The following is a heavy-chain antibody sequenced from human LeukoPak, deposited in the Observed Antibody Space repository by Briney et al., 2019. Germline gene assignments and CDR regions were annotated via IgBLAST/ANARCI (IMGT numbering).Heavy chain of an antibody. CDR3: ARGLHDRSWYGAH. CDR1: GFTFSDYT. Sequence: QPGRSLRLSCAASGFTFSDYTMQWVRQAPGKRLEWVALLPPDGSYQYYADSLKGRFTISRDNFKNALYLQMNSLRLEDTAVYYCARGLHDRSWYGAHWGQGTLLSVSS. J-gene: IGHJ4*02. CDR2: LPPDGSYQ. D-gene: IGHD6-13*01. V-gene: IGHV3-30*04.